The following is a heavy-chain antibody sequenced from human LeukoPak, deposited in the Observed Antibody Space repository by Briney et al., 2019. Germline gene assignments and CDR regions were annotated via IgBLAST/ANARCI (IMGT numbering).Heavy chain of an antibody. V-gene: IGHV3-30*02. CDR2: IRYDGSNK. D-gene: IGHD6-19*01. CDR1: GFTFSSYG. CDR3: ARDFGARGWLDY. J-gene: IGHJ4*02. Sequence: PGGSLRLSCAASGFTFSSYGMHWVRQAPGKGLEWVAFIRYDGSNKYYADSVKGRFTISRDNSKNTLYLQMNSLRAEDTAVYYCARDFGARGWLDYWGQGTLVTVSS.